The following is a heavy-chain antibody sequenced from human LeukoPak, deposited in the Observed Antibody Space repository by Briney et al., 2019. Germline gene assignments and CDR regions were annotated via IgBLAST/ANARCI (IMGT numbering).Heavy chain of an antibody. CDR3: ARGYSSSWLGYFDY. D-gene: IGHD6-13*01. CDR2: VSSDGTIK. V-gene: IGHV3-30*04. J-gene: IGHJ4*02. Sequence: PGRSLRLSCAASGFTFSYYTMHWVRPAPGKGLEWVAVVSSDGTIKYNADSVKGRFTISRDTSKNTVYLQMNSLGAEDTAFYYCARGYSSSWLGYFDYWGQGTLVTVSS. CDR1: GFTFSYYT.